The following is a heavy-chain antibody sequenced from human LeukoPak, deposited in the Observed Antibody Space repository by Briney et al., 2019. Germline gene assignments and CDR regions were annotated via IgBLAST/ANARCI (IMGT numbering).Heavy chain of an antibody. Sequence: SETLSLTCAVFGGSFSDYSWSWIRQPPGRGLEWIGEISHSGSTNYNPSLKSRVNISVDTSKNQFSLNLRSVTAADTAVYYCARRQHCSGTGRYLGRWFDPWGQGTLVTVSS. V-gene: IGHV4-34*01. D-gene: IGHD2-2*01. CDR1: GGSFSDYS. J-gene: IGHJ5*02. CDR3: ARRQHCSGTGRYLGRWFDP. CDR2: ISHSGST.